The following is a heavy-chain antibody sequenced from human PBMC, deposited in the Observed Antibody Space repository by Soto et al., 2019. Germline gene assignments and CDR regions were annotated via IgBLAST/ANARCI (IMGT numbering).Heavy chain of an antibody. CDR3: ATDGTVTTPGVHDY. Sequence: EVQLVESGGGLVQPGGSLILSCAASGFTFSTYSMNWVRQAPGKGLVWVSYISSTSSTIYYADSVKGRFTISRDNAKNSLYLQMNSLRDEDTAVYYCATDGTVTTPGVHDYWRQGTLLTVSS. CDR2: ISSTSSTI. V-gene: IGHV3-48*02. D-gene: IGHD4-4*01. J-gene: IGHJ4*02. CDR1: GFTFSTYS.